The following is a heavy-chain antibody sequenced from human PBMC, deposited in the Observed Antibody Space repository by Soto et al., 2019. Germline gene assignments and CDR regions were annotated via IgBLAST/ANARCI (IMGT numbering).Heavy chain of an antibody. CDR3: AKELRGNGLFDP. J-gene: IGHJ5*02. CDR2: ISYDGSNK. Sequence: GGSLRLSCAASGFTFSTYAMSWVRQGPGKGLEWVAVISYDGSNKYYADSVKGRFTISRDNSKNTLYLQMNSLRAEDTAVYYCAKELRGNGLFDPWGQGTLVTVSS. D-gene: IGHD4-17*01. V-gene: IGHV3-30*18. CDR1: GFTFSTYA.